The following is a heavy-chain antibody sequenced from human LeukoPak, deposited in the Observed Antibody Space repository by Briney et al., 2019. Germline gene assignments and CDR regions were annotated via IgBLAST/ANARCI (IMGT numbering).Heavy chain of an antibody. CDR3: AKRGVVIRVILVGFHKEAYYFDS. CDR2: ISDSGGGT. D-gene: IGHD3-22*01. Sequence: GGSLRLSCAVSGITLSNYGMSWVRQAPGKGLEWVAGISDSGGGTNYADSVKGRFTISRDNPKNTLYLQMNSLRAEDTAVYFCAKRGVVIRVILVGFHKEAYYFDSWGQGALVTVSS. V-gene: IGHV3-23*01. CDR1: GITLSNYG. J-gene: IGHJ4*02.